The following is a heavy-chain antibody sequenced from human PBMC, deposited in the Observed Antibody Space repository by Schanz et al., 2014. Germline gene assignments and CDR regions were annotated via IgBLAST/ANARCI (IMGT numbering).Heavy chain of an antibody. CDR3: ATWSGTRLFHN. CDR1: GGSFSGYW. J-gene: IGHJ4*02. D-gene: IGHD1-7*01. Sequence: QVQLQQWGAGLLKPSETLSLTCAFSGGSFSGYWWTWVRQSPGKGLEWIGEVNHGGYTNYNPSLKSRVPVSVDMPKKQFSLRLISVTAADTAAYYCATWSGTRLFHNWGQGTLVTVSS. CDR2: VNHGGYT. V-gene: IGHV4-34*01.